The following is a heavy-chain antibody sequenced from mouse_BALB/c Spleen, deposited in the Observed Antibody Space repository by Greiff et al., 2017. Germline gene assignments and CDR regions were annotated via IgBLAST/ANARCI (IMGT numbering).Heavy chain of an antibody. Sequence: EVQLVESGPGLVKPSQSLSLTCSVTGYSITSGYYWNWIRQFPGNKLEWMGYISYDGSNNYNPSLKNRISITRDTSKNQFFLKLNSVTTEDTATYYCARGGYGLAWFAYWGQGTLVTVSA. D-gene: IGHD1-2*01. CDR2: ISYDGSN. CDR3: ARGGYGLAWFAY. CDR1: GYSITSGYY. J-gene: IGHJ3*01. V-gene: IGHV3-6*02.